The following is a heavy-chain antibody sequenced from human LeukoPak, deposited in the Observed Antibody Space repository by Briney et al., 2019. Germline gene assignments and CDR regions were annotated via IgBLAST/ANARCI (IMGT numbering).Heavy chain of an antibody. J-gene: IGHJ4*02. Sequence: ASVKVSCKASGYTFTSYGISWVRQAPGQGLEWMGWSSAYSGNTNYAQKLQGRVTMTTDTSTSTAYMELRSLRSDDTAVYYCARDLEVLGSSSHLTDWGQGTLVTVSS. CDR3: ARDLEVLGSSSHLTD. D-gene: IGHD6-13*01. V-gene: IGHV1-18*01. CDR1: GYTFTSYG. CDR2: SSAYSGNT.